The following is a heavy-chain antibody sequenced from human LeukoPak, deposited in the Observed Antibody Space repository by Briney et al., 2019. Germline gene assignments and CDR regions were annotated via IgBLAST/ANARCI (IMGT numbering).Heavy chain of an antibody. CDR2: ISYDGSNK. D-gene: IGHD6-13*01. J-gene: IGHJ4*02. CDR1: GFTFSSYG. Sequence: GGSLRLSCAASGFTFSSYGMHWVRQAPGKGLEWVAVISYDGSNKYCADSVKGRFTISRDNSKNTLYLQMNSLRAEDTAVYYCAKDHSSSWYSDYFDYWGQGTLVTVSS. V-gene: IGHV3-30*18. CDR3: AKDHSSSWYSDYFDY.